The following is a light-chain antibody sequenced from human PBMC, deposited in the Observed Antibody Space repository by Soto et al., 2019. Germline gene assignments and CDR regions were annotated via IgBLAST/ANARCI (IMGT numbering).Light chain of an antibody. CDR1: SSNIGAGYD. CDR2: ASY. Sequence: QSVLTQPPSVSGAPGQRVTISCTGSSSNIGAGYDVHWYQQLPRTAPKLLIFASYNRPSGVPDRFSGSKSGTSASLAITGLQAEDEAEYYCCSYAGTYSWVFGGGTKVTVL. J-gene: IGLJ3*02. CDR3: CSYAGTYSWV. V-gene: IGLV1-40*01.